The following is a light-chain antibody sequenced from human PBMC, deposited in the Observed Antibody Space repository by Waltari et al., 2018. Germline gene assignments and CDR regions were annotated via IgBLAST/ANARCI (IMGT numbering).Light chain of an antibody. Sequence: DIVMTQSPDSLAVSLGERATINCKSSQSVLYSSNNKNYLAWYQQKPGQPPKLLISWASTRESGVPDRVSGSGSGTDFTLTISSLQAEDVAVYYCQQYYSTPLTFGGGTKVEIK. CDR2: WAS. CDR1: QSVLYSSNNKNY. V-gene: IGKV4-1*01. CDR3: QQYYSTPLT. J-gene: IGKJ4*01.